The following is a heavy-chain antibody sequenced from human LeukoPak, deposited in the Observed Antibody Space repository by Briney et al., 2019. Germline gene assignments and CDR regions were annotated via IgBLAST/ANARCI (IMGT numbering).Heavy chain of an antibody. J-gene: IGHJ4*02. V-gene: IGHV4-59*01. Sequence: SETLSLTCTVSGVSISGYYGSWIRQPPGKGLEWIGCGDYSGSTNYNPSLNSRVSISVDTSKNQLSLRLRSVTAADTALYYCAGDTYGTDYWGQGTLVTVSS. CDR3: AGDTYGTDY. CDR2: GDYSGST. CDR1: GVSISGYY. D-gene: IGHD5-18*01.